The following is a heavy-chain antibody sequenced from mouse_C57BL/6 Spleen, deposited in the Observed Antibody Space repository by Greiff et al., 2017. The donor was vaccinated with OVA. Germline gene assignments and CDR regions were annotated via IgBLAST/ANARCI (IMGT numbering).Heavy chain of an antibody. CDR2: INYDGSST. D-gene: IGHD2-5*01. CDR1: GFTFSDYY. CDR3: ARERYSNWYFDV. Sequence: EVHLVESEGGLVQPGSSMKLSCTASGFTFSDYYMAWVRQVPEKGLEWVASINYDGSSTYYLDSLKSRFIISRDNAKNILYLQMSSLKSEDTATYYCARERYSNWYFDVWGTGTTVTVSS. V-gene: IGHV5-16*01. J-gene: IGHJ1*03.